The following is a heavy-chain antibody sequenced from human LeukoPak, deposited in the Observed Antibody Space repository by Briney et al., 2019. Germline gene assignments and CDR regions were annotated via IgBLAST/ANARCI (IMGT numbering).Heavy chain of an antibody. Sequence: GASVKVSCKASGGTFSSYAISWVRQAPGQGLEWMGGIIPIFGTANYAQKFQGRVTITADESTSTAYMELSSLRSEDTAVYYCARDGVPVYSNPHYYYYGMDVWGQGTTVTVSS. J-gene: IGHJ6*02. CDR1: GGTFSSYA. D-gene: IGHD4-11*01. V-gene: IGHV1-69*13. CDR2: IIPIFGTA. CDR3: ARDGVPVYSNPHYYYYGMDV.